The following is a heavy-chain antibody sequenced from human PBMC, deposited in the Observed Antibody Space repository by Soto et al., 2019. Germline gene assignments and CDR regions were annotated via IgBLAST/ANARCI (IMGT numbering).Heavy chain of an antibody. J-gene: IGHJ6*02. CDR3: ATGRGVRGVIITTYYYYGLDV. D-gene: IGHD3-10*01. V-gene: IGHV4-34*01. CDR1: GGSFSGYY. Sequence: SETLSLTXAVYGGSFSGYYWSWIRQPPGKGLEWIGEINHSGSTNYNPSLKSRVTISVDTSKNQFSLKLSSVSAADTAVYYCATGRGVRGVIITTYYYYGLDVWGQGTTVTVSS. CDR2: INHSGST.